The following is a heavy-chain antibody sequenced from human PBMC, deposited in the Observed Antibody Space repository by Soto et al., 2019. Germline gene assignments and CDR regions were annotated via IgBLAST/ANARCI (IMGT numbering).Heavy chain of an antibody. J-gene: IGHJ5*02. CDR1: GFTFSSYG. CDR3: AKGLRGAAAEGSWFDP. CDR2: ISYDGSNK. D-gene: IGHD6-13*01. V-gene: IGHV3-30*18. Sequence: QVQLVESGGGVVQPGRSLSLSCAASGFTFSSYGMHWVRQAPGKGLEWVAVISYDGSNKYYADSVKGRFTISRDNSKNTLYLQMNSLRAEDTAVYYCAKGLRGAAAEGSWFDPWGQGTLVTVSS.